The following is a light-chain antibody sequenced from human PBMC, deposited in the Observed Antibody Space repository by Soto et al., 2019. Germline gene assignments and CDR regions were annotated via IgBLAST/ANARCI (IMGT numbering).Light chain of an antibody. CDR2: EVS. CDR1: SSDFGGYNY. Sequence: QSALTQPASVSGSPGQSITISCTGTSSDFGGYNYVSWYQQHPGKAPKLMIYEVSNRPSGVSNRFSGSKSGNTASLTISGLQAEDEADYYCSSYTSSSTPLVFGGGTKLTVL. J-gene: IGLJ3*02. CDR3: SSYTSSSTPLV. V-gene: IGLV2-14*01.